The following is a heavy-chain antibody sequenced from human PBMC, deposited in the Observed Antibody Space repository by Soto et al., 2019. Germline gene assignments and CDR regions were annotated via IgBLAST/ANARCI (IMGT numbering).Heavy chain of an antibody. Sequence: EASVKVSCKASGYTFTSYAMHWVRQAPGQRLEWMGWINAGNGNTKYSQRFQGRVTITRDTSASTAYMELSSLRSEDTAVYYCARDLRRGIAAAGSVENWFDPWGQGTLVTVSS. CDR2: INAGNGNT. V-gene: IGHV1-3*01. CDR3: ARDLRRGIAAAGSVENWFDP. J-gene: IGHJ5*02. CDR1: GYTFTSYA. D-gene: IGHD6-13*01.